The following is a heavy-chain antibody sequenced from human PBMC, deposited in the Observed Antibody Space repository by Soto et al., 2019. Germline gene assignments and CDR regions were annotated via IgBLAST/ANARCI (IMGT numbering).Heavy chain of an antibody. CDR1: GGTFSSYT. CDR3: ATLGTYYDILTGEYYYYYGMDV. Sequence: SVKVSCKASGGTFSSYTIGWVRQAPGQGLERMGRIIPILGIANYAQKFQGRVTITADKSTSTAYMELSSLRSEDTAVYYCATLGTYYDILTGEYYYYYGMDVWGQGTTVTVSS. V-gene: IGHV1-69*02. J-gene: IGHJ6*02. D-gene: IGHD3-9*01. CDR2: IIPILGIA.